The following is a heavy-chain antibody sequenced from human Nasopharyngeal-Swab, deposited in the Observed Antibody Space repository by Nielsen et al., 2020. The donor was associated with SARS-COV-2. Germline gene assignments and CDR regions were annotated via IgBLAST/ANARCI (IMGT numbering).Heavy chain of an antibody. Sequence: GGSLRLSCAASGFTFSNYWMHWVRQAPGKGLVWVSRIYSDGTSKIYADSVKGRFTISRDNSKNTLYLQMNSLRAEDTAVYYCARDLLVGANPDGMDVWGQGTTVTVSS. CDR1: GFTFSNYW. CDR2: IYSDGTSK. V-gene: IGHV3-74*01. CDR3: ARDLLVGANPDGMDV. D-gene: IGHD1-26*01. J-gene: IGHJ6*02.